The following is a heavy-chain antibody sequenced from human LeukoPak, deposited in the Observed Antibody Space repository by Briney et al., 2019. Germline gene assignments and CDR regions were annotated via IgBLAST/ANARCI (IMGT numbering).Heavy chain of an antibody. J-gene: IGHJ3*02. CDR2: ISAYNGNT. V-gene: IGHV1-18*01. CDR3: ARDRSWGYIDAFNI. Sequence: ASVKVSCKASGYTFTNYGISWVRQAPGQGLEWMGWISAYNGNTNYAQKFQGRVTMTTDTSTSIAYMELRSPRSDDTAVYYCARDRSWGYIDAFNIWGQGTMVTVSS. CDR1: GYTFTNYG. D-gene: IGHD5-24*01.